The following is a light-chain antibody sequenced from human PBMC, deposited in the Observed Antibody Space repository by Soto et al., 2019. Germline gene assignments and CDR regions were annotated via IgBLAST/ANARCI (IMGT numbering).Light chain of an antibody. CDR1: SSDICRYNR. CDR3: SSYPTSSTLV. J-gene: IGLJ2*01. V-gene: IGLV2-18*02. CDR2: EVN. Sequence: QSVLTQPPSVSGSPGQSVTISCTGTSSDICRYNRVSWYQQPPGAAPKLIIYEVNNRPSGVPDRFSGSKSGNTASLTITGLQAEDESDYFCSSYPTSSTLVFGGGPKLTAL.